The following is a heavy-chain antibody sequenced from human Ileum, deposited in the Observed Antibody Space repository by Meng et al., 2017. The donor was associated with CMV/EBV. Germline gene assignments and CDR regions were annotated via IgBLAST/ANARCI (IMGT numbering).Heavy chain of an antibody. Sequence: QVRVVQSGAEVKKPGASGKVSGKASGYTFTNYGINWVRQAPGQGLGWMGWINTYNRTTNYAQRLQGRVPMTTDTSTSTAYMELRSLRSDETAVYYCAGGGWGQQLVLYPTDYWGQGTLVTVSS. CDR1: GYTFTNYG. CDR2: INTYNRTT. J-gene: IGHJ4*02. D-gene: IGHD6-13*01. CDR3: AGGGWGQQLVLYPTDY. V-gene: IGHV1-18*01.